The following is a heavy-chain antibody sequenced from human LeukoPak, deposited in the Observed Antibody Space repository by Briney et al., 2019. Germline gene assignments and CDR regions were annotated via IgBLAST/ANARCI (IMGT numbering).Heavy chain of an antibody. CDR3: ASLDCSSTSCYHFDY. D-gene: IGHD2-2*01. CDR2: INHSGST. Sequence: SETLSLTCAVYGVSFSGYYWSWIRQPPGKGLKWIGEINHSGSTNYNPSLKSRVTISVDTSKNQFSLKLSSVTAADTAVYYCASLDCSSTSCYHFDYWGQGTLVTVSS. J-gene: IGHJ4*02. CDR1: GVSFSGYY. V-gene: IGHV4-34*01.